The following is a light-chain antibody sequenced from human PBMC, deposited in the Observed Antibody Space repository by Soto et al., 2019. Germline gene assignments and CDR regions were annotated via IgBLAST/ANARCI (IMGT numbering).Light chain of an antibody. CDR2: NTN. J-gene: IGLJ3*02. CDR3: VLYMGSGISV. Sequence: QTVVTQEPSFSVSPGGTVTLTCGLSSGSVSISYYPSWYQQTPGQAPRTLIYNTNTRSSGVPDRFSGSILGNKAALTITGAQADDESDYYCVLYMGSGISVFGGGTQLTVL. CDR1: SGSVSISYY. V-gene: IGLV8-61*01.